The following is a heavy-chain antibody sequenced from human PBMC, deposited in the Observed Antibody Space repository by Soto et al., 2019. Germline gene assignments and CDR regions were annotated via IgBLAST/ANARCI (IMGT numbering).Heavy chain of an antibody. CDR2: VNPMVSMS. CDR3: GVSYVSGYGAFDD. V-gene: IGHV1-69*02. CDR1: GDTFNFYS. Sequence: QVQLVQSGAEVKRPGSSVKVSCKASGDTFNFYSINWVRQAPGLGLEWMGRVNPMVSMSNYAQKFQGRVTMTADKATSTASMELGSLGSEDTAIYYCGVSYVSGYGAFDDWVQVALGSVSS. D-gene: IGHD3-16*01. J-gene: IGHJ4*02.